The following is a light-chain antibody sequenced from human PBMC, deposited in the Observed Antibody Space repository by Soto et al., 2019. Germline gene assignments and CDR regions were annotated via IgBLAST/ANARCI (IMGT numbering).Light chain of an antibody. Sequence: EIVLTQSPGTLSLSPGEIDTLSCRASQSVTSTHLAWYQQKPGQAPRLLIYDASTRATGIPDRFSGSGSGTDFTLTISRLETEDFAVYCCQQFDGSLWTFGPGTKVEIK. J-gene: IGKJ1*01. CDR1: QSVTSTH. V-gene: IGKV3-20*01. CDR3: QQFDGSLWT. CDR2: DAS.